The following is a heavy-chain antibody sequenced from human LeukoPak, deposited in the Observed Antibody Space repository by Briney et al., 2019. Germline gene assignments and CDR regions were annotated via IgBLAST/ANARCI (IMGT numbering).Heavy chain of an antibody. CDR3: AKDLSGSPFFDY. CDR2: MSDSGTNT. D-gene: IGHD3-3*01. Sequence: GGSLRLSCGASGFTFSTYGMTWVRQAPGKGLEWVSGMSDSGTNTYYADSVKGRFTISRDNSKNTLYLQMNSLRAEDTAVYYCAKDLSGSPFFDYWGQGTLVTVSS. CDR1: GFTFSTYG. V-gene: IGHV3-23*01. J-gene: IGHJ4*02.